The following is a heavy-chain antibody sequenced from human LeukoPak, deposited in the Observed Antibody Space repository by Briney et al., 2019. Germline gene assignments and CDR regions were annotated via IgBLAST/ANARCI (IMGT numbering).Heavy chain of an antibody. V-gene: IGHV4-39*01. D-gene: IGHD3-3*01. CDR1: GGSISSSSYY. Sequence: SETLSLTCTVSGGSISSSSYYWGWLRQPPGKGLEWIGSIYYSGSTYYNPSLKSRVTISVDTSKNQFSLKLSSVTAADTAVYYCARHLLGITIFGVVSGGYFDYWGQGTLVTVSS. J-gene: IGHJ4*02. CDR2: IYYSGST. CDR3: ARHLLGITIFGVVSGGYFDY.